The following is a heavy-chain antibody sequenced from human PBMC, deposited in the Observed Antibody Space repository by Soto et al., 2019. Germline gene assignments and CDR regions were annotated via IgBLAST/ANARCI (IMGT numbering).Heavy chain of an antibody. Sequence: GGSLRLSCAVSGFSFSDSWMDWVRQAPGKGPEWVANIKEDGSEKNYVDSVKGRFTISRDNAKNSLYLQMNSLRAEDTAVYYCASLGRHGWGQGTTVTVSS. CDR2: IKEDGSEK. V-gene: IGHV3-7*01. CDR3: ASLGRHG. D-gene: IGHD3-16*01. CDR1: GFSFSDSW. J-gene: IGHJ6*02.